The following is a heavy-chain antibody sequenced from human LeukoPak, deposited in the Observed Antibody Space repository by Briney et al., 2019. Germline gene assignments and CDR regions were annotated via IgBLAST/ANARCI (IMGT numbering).Heavy chain of an antibody. CDR3: ARVTWEGYFDY. CDR1: GGSISSYY. D-gene: IGHD1-26*01. J-gene: IGHJ4*02. CDR2: IYYSGST. Sequence: SETLSLTCTVSGGSISSYYWSWIRQPPGKGMEWIGYIYYSGSTNYNPSLKSRVTISVDTSKNQFSLELSSVTAADTAVYYCARVTWEGYFDYWGQGTLVTVSS. V-gene: IGHV4-59*01.